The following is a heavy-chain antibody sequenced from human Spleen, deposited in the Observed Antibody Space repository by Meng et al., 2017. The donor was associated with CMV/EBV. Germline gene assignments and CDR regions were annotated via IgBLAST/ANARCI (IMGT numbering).Heavy chain of an antibody. V-gene: IGHV3-74*01. CDR1: GFTFGNYW. CDR2: INGDVTAT. J-gene: IGHJ2*01. Sequence: GGSLRLSCAESGFTFGNYWGHWVRQAPGKGLVWVSRINGDVTATSYADSVKGRFTISRDNAKNTVFLHMNSLGAEDTAVYYCARGGRIWYGDYFFDLWGRGTLVTVSS. D-gene: IGHD4-17*01. CDR3: ARGGRIWYGDYFFDL.